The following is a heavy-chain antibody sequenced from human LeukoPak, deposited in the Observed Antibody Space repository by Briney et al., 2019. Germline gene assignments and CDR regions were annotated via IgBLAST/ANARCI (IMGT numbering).Heavy chain of an antibody. CDR2: IYYSGST. J-gene: IGHJ6*03. CDR1: GGSISSHY. D-gene: IGHD2-2*01. CDR3: ARDVVVPAATNLYYYYYMDV. V-gene: IGHV4-59*11. Sequence: PSETLSLTCTVSGGSISSHYWSWIRQSPGKGLEWIGYIYYSGSTNYNPSLKSRVTISVDTSKNQFSLTLSSVTAADTAVYYCARDVVVPAATNLYYYYYMDVWGKGTTVTVSS.